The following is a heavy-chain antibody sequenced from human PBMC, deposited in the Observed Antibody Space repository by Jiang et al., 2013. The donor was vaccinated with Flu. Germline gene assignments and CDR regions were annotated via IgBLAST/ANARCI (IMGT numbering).Heavy chain of an antibody. Sequence: KKPGSSVKVSCKASAGTFSSYTINWVRQAPGQGLEWMGGIIPILGMTKYAQKFQDRVTITADKSADIAYMELDTLTSEDTAVYYCAWALQWLPPMDWGQGTLVTVAS. CDR2: IIPILGMT. D-gene: IGHD6-19*01. V-gene: IGHV1-69*02. J-gene: IGHJ1*01. CDR3: AWALQWLPPMD. CDR1: AGTFSSYT.